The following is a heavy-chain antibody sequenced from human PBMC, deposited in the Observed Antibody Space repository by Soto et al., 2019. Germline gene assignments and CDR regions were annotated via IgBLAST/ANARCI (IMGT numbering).Heavy chain of an antibody. Sequence: GWSLRLSCEGSGFTFTGIDMHWVRQPTGKGLEWVSTIGTADDTYYAVSVKGRFTISRDRAKNYLPLEMNSLRAGDTAVYFCGRGGEVGAHFFDAWGQGTQVTVSS. J-gene: IGHJ4*02. CDR3: GRGGEVGAHFFDA. CDR1: GFTFTGID. CDR2: IGTADDT. D-gene: IGHD1-26*01. V-gene: IGHV3-13*01.